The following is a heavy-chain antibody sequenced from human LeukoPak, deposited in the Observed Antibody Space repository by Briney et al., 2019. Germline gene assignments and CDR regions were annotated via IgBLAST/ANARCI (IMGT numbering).Heavy chain of an antibody. CDR2: IYAGGTT. Sequence: GGSLRLSCAASGFSVSYYFMNWVRQAPGRGLEWVSVIYAGGTTYYGDSVKGRFTVSRDISKNTLYLQMNSLEVEDTAVYYCARDGGCTAGGCPSGLFVYWGQGTLVTVSS. D-gene: IGHD2-8*02. CDR1: GFSVSYYF. V-gene: IGHV3-66*01. CDR3: ARDGGCTAGGCPSGLFVY. J-gene: IGHJ4*02.